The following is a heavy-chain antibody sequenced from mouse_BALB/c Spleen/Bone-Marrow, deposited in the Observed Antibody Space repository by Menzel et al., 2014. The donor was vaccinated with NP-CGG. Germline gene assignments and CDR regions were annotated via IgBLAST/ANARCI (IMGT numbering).Heavy chain of an antibody. D-gene: IGHD2-10*02. CDR1: GFSLTSFG. J-gene: IGHJ4*01. V-gene: IGHV2-9*02. Sequence: QVQLQQSGPGLVAPSQSLSITCTVSGFSLTSFGVHWVRQPPGKGLEWLGVIWAGGSTNYNSALMSRLSISKDNSKSQVFLKMNSLQTDDTAMYYCARYGNYEDAMDYCGQLTSVTVST. CDR2: IWAGGST. CDR3: ARYGNYEDAMDY.